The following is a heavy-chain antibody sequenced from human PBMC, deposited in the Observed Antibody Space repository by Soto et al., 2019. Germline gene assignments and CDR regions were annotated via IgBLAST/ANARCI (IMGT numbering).Heavy chain of an antibody. CDR2: INNRGDST. CDR1: GFTLRTYA. Sequence: SLILSRSAAGFTLRTYARQWVQEAPGNGLEYISAINNRGDSTWYTNSVKGRFTIPRDNSKNTLYLQLSSLRPEDTAIYYCVKDKRAPIFGVISIIEYWGQGNPVTGSS. V-gene: IGHV3-64D*06. D-gene: IGHD3-3*01. CDR3: VKDKRAPIFGVISIIEY. J-gene: IGHJ4*02.